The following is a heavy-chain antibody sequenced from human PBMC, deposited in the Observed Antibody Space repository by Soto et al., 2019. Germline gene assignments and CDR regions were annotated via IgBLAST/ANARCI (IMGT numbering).Heavy chain of an antibody. CDR2: ISSTSSTI. V-gene: IGHV3-48*02. CDR1: GFTFSSYS. D-gene: IGHD6-13*01. J-gene: IGHJ5*02. Sequence: GGSLRLSCAASGFTFSSYSMNWVRQAPGKGLEWVSYISSTSSTIYFADSVKGRFTISRDNAKNSLYLQMNSLRDEDTAVYYCARESSSYNWFDPSGQGTLVTVSS. CDR3: ARESSSYNWFDP.